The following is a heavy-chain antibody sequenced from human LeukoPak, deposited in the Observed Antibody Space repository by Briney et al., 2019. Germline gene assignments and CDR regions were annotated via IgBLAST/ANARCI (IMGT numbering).Heavy chain of an antibody. CDR3: ARPHGAYYYGSGSYYMDYFDY. Sequence: SSETLSLTCTVSGGSTSSSSYYWGWIRQPPGKGLEWIGSIYYSGSTYYNPSLKSRVTISVDTSKNQFSLKLSSVTAADTAVYYCARPHGAYYYGSGSYYMDYFDYWGQGTLVTVSS. CDR1: GGSTSSSSYY. V-gene: IGHV4-39*01. CDR2: IYYSGST. J-gene: IGHJ4*02. D-gene: IGHD3-10*01.